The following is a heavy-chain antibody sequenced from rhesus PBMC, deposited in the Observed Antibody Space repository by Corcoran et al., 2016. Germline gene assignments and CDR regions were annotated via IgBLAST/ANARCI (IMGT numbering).Heavy chain of an antibody. CDR3: ARGTVTSSFDY. V-gene: IGHV4S10*01. CDR2: IYGSITLP. J-gene: IGHJ4*01. D-gene: IGHD4-23*01. CDR1: GGSISDIYR. Sequence: QVQLQESGPGVVKPSETLSLTCAVSGGSISDIYRWSWIRQPPGKGLAWIGYIYGSITLPHSPPPLNSRVTISKDTSKSQFSLKLSSVTAADTAVYYCARGTVTSSFDYWGQGVLVTVSS.